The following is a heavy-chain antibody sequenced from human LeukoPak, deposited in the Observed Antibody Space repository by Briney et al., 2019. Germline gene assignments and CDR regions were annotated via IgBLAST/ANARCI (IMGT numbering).Heavy chain of an antibody. Sequence: TGGSLRLSCAASGFTFSDYYMSWIRQAPGKGLEWVAVISYDGSNKYYADSVKGRFTISRDNSKNTLYLQMNSLRAEDTAVYYCAKVPEDPTHPYLDYWGQGTLVTVSS. D-gene: IGHD1-20*01. CDR3: AKVPEDPTHPYLDY. CDR2: ISYDGSNK. CDR1: GFTFSDYY. J-gene: IGHJ4*02. V-gene: IGHV3-30*18.